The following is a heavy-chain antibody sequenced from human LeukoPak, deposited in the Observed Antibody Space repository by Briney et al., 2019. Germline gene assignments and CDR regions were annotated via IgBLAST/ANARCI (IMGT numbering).Heavy chain of an antibody. CDR2: ISSSSGTI. D-gene: IGHD3-10*01. CDR3: ARDQSDYYGSGSYSEGSY. J-gene: IGHJ4*02. Sequence: GGSLRLSCAASGFTFSTYSMKWVRQAPGKGLEWVSYISSSSGTIYYADSVKGRFTISRDNAKNSLYLQMNDLRDEDTAVYYCARDQSDYYGSGSYSEGSYWGQGTLVTVSS. V-gene: IGHV3-48*02. CDR1: GFTFSTYS.